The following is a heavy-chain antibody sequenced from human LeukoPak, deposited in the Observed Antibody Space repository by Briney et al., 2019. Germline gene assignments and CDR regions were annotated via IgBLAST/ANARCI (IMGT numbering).Heavy chain of an antibody. V-gene: IGHV4-34*01. CDR2: INHSGST. Sequence: SETLSLTCAVYGGSFSGYYWSWIRQPPGKGLEWIGEINHSGSTNYNPSLKSRVTISVDTSKNQFSLKLSSVTAADTAVYYCARERDGYRNFDYWGQGTLVTVSS. CDR1: GGSFSGYY. J-gene: IGHJ4*02. CDR3: ARERDGYRNFDY. D-gene: IGHD5-24*01.